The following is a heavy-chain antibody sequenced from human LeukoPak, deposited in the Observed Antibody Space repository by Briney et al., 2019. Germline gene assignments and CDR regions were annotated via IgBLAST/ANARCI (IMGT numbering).Heavy chain of an antibody. V-gene: IGHV6-1*01. Sequence: SQTLSLTCAISGESVSSKSAAWNWIRQSPSRGLEWLGRTYYRSKWSSGYAESVKSRITINPDTSKNQFSLQLRSVTPADTAVYYCATALDRYYDSSGYYGIDYWGQGTLVTVSS. D-gene: IGHD3-22*01. CDR2: TYYRSKWSS. CDR1: GESVSSKSAA. CDR3: ATALDRYYDSSGYYGIDY. J-gene: IGHJ4*02.